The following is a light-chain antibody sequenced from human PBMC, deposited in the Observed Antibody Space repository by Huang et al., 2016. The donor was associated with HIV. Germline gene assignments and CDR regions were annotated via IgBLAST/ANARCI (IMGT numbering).Light chain of an antibody. CDR1: QTINNY. J-gene: IGKJ4*01. V-gene: IGKV1-39*01. CDR2: AAS. CDR3: QQSFSTPPLT. Sequence: DIQMTQSPSSLSASVGDRVTITCRASQTINNYLNWYQQKPGKAPKVLIYAASSLHIGVPSRFSCSGSGTDFTLTISSLQPEDFATYYCQQSFSTPPLTFGGGTKVEIK.